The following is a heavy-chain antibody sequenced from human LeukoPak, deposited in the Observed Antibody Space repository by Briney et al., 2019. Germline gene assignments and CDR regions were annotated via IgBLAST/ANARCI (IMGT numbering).Heavy chain of an antibody. CDR1: GGSVSSGSYY. Sequence: SETLSLTCTVSGGSVSSGSYYWSWIRQPPGKGLEWIGYIYYSGSTNYNPSLKSRVTISVDTSKNQFSLKLSSVTAADTAVYYCARDHYYGSGDDYYYYYGMDVWGKGTTVTVPS. CDR2: IYYSGST. J-gene: IGHJ6*04. D-gene: IGHD3-10*01. V-gene: IGHV4-61*01. CDR3: ARDHYYGSGDDYYYYYGMDV.